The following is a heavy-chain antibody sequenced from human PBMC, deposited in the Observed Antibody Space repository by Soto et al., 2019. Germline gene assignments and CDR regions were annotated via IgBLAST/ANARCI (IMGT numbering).Heavy chain of an antibody. CDR1: GFTFSTYD. CDR2: INGRGRNA. CDR3: AYRTGFDY. J-gene: IGHJ4*02. V-gene: IGHV3-23*01. Sequence: EVQLLESGGGSVQPGGSLRLSCAASGFTFSTYDMSWVRQTPWKGLEWVSTINGRGRNADYADSVKGRFTTSRDNSKNMLYLQMTSLTADDSAAYYCAYRTGFDYWGQGALVTVSS.